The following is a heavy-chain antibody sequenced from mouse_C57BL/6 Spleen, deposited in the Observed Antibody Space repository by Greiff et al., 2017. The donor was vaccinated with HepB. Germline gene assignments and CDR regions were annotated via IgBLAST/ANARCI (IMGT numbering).Heavy chain of an antibody. CDR3: ARWGITTAGGAMDY. Sequence: SGPELVKPGASVKISCKASGYSFTGYYMNWVKQSPEKSLEWIGEINPSTGGTTYNQKFKAKATLTVDKSSSTAYMQLKSLTSEDSAVYYCARWGITTAGGAMDYWGQGTSVTVSS. V-gene: IGHV1-42*01. J-gene: IGHJ4*01. CDR1: GYSFTGYY. D-gene: IGHD1-2*01. CDR2: INPSTGGT.